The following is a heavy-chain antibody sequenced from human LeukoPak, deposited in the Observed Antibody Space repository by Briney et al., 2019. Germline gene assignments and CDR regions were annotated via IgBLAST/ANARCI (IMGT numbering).Heavy chain of an antibody. D-gene: IGHD2-21*02. Sequence: PGGSLRLPCAASGFTFSSYGMNWVRQAPGKGLEWVGVIWYDGRNKQYADSVKGRFTISRDNSKNTLFLQMNSLRSEDTAVYYCARGDTNWFDSWGQGAKVTVSS. CDR1: GFTFSSYG. CDR3: ARGDTNWFDS. J-gene: IGHJ5*01. V-gene: IGHV3-33*01. CDR2: IWYDGRNK.